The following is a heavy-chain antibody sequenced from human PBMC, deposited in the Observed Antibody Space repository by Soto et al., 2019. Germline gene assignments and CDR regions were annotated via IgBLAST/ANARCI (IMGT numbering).Heavy chain of an antibody. J-gene: IGHJ6*02. CDR1: GYIFVNYG. V-gene: IGHV1-18*01. Sequence: QVQLVQSGDEVKKPGASVKVSCKASGYIFVNYGIAWVRQAPGQGFEWRGWIGPSTGNKHSATKSQGRLTMTTDTSTSTAYMDLGSLTSDDTAVYYCVMVDNYVTPTPQDVWGQGTTVTVSS. D-gene: IGHD3-16*01. CDR3: VMVDNYVTPTPQDV. CDR2: IGPSTGNK.